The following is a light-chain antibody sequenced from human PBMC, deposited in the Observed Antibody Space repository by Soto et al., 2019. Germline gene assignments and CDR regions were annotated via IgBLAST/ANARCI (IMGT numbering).Light chain of an antibody. CDR3: QQYDNIPFS. V-gene: IGKV1-33*01. Sequence: DFQMTQSPSSLSASVGDRVTITCQASQDISDYLNWYQQKPGAAPKLLIYDASNLQAGVPSRFSGSGSGTEFTFTISSLQPEDVATYYCQQYDNIPFSVGGGTKVEIK. CDR2: DAS. CDR1: QDISDY. J-gene: IGKJ4*01.